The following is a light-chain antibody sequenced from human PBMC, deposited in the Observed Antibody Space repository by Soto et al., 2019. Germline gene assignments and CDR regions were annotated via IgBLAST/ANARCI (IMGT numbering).Light chain of an antibody. Sequence: EIVMTQSPATLSVSPGERATLSCRASQSVSSYLAWYQQKPGQAPRLLIYGASTRATGIPPRCSGSGSGTAVLTAISSLLSEDFAVYYCQQQNNWPPLTFGGGTRVEIK. V-gene: IGKV3-15*01. CDR1: QSVSSY. CDR2: GAS. CDR3: QQQNNWPPLT. J-gene: IGKJ4*01.